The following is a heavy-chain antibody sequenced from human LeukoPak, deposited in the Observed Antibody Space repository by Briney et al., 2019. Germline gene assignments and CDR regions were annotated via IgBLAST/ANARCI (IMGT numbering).Heavy chain of an antibody. Sequence: GGSLRLSCAASGFTFSSYVMHWVRQAPGRGLEWVAVISFDGTSKYYADSVKGRFTISRDNSRNTLYLQMNSLRAEDTAVYYCAKGGGDYVIFYVMDVWGQGTTVTVSS. CDR2: ISFDGTSK. J-gene: IGHJ6*02. V-gene: IGHV3-30-3*01. D-gene: IGHD4-17*01. CDR3: AKGGGDYVIFYVMDV. CDR1: GFTFSSYV.